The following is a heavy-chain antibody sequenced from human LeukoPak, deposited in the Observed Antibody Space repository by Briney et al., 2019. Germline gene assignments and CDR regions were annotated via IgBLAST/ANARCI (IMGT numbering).Heavy chain of an antibody. CDR1: GFTFSSYG. J-gene: IGHJ4*02. CDR3: ATGIVGSGYPGGY. CDR2: IWYDGSNK. Sequence: GGSLRLSCAASGFTFSSYGMHWVRQAPGKGLEWVAVIWYDGSNKYYADSVKGRFTISRDNSKNTLYLQMNSLRAEDTAVYYCATGIVGSGYPGGYWGQGTLVTVSS. D-gene: IGHD5-12*01. V-gene: IGHV3-33*08.